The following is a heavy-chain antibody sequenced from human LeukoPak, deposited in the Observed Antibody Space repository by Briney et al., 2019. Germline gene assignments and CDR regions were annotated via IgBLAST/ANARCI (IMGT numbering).Heavy chain of an antibody. J-gene: IGHJ3*02. CDR3: AKVTQPGYSYGPDAFDI. Sequence: PGRSLRLSCAASGFTFSSYGMHWVRQAPGKGLEWVAVISYDGSNKYYADSVKGRFTISRDNSKNTLYLQMNSLRAEDTAVYYCAKVTQPGYSYGPDAFDIWGQGTMVTVSS. D-gene: IGHD5-18*01. V-gene: IGHV3-30*18. CDR2: ISYDGSNK. CDR1: GFTFSSYG.